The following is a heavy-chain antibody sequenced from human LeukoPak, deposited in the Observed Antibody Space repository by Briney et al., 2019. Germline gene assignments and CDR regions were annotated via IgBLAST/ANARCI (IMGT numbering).Heavy chain of an antibody. CDR2: ISYDGSNK. D-gene: IGHD3-16*01. CDR3: ARDQDRRSPEVRTLGY. Sequence: PGGSLRLSCAASGFTFSSYAMHWVRQAPSKGLEWVAVISYDGSNKYYADSVKGRFTISRDNSKNTLYLQMNSLRAEDTAVYYCARDQDRRSPEVRTLGYWGQGTLVTVSS. CDR1: GFTFSSYA. J-gene: IGHJ4*02. V-gene: IGHV3-30*04.